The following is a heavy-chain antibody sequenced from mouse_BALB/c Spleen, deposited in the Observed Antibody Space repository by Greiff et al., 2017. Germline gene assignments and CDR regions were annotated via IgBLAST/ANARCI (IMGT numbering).Heavy chain of an antibody. CDR3: AGGGKNYGFAY. D-gene: IGHD1-1*02. CDR1: GYTFSSYW. Sequence: QVQLQQSGAELMKPGASVKISCKATGYTFSSYWIEWVKQRPGHGLEWIGEILPGSGSTNYNEKFKGKATFTADTSSNTAYMQLSSLTSEDSAVYYCAGGGKNYGFAYWGQGTLVTVSA. J-gene: IGHJ3*01. V-gene: IGHV1-9*01. CDR2: ILPGSGST.